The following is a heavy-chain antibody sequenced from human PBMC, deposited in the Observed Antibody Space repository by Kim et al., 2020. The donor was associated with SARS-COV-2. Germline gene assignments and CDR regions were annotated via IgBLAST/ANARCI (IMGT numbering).Heavy chain of an antibody. CDR3: ARVSGITIFGVVITGPLDY. V-gene: IGHV4-31*03. CDR1: GGSISSGGYY. CDR2: IYYSGST. Sequence: SETLSLTCTVSGGSISSGGYYWSWIRQHPGKGLEWIGYIYYSGSTYYNPSLKSRVTISVDTSKNQFSLKLSSVTAADTAVYYCARVSGITIFGVVITGPLDYWGQGTLVTVSS. D-gene: IGHD3-3*01. J-gene: IGHJ4*02.